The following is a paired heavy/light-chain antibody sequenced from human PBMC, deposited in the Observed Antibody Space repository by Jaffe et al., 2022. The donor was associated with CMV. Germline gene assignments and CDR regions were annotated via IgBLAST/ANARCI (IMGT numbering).Light chain of an antibody. CDR3: VVWDDRLRGRV. CDR2: MND. J-gene: IGLJ3*02. Sequence: QSVLTQPPSASGTPGQRVTISCSGSNSNIGNNHIYWYQQFPGTAPKLLIYMNDQRPSGVPDRFSGSKSGTSASLAISGLRSEDEADYYCVVWDDRLRGRVFGGGTKLTVL. V-gene: IGLV1-47*01. CDR1: NSNIGNNH.
Heavy chain of an antibody. D-gene: IGHD4-4*01. CDR2: IGSGAKDM. Sequence: EMQLVESGGGLVKPGGSLRLSCAASGFTFSTYSMNWVRQAPGKGLEWVSSIGSGAKDMYYADSVRGRFTISRDNAENSLFLQMNSLRAEDTAIYYCARNDFSNYGIDYYGQGTLVTVSS. V-gene: IGHV3-21*02. J-gene: IGHJ4*02. CDR3: ARNDFSNYGIDY. CDR1: GFTFSTYS.